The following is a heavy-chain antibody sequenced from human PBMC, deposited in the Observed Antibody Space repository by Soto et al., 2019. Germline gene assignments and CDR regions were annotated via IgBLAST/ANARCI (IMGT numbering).Heavy chain of an antibody. Sequence: KPSETLSLTCTVSGGSVSSGSYYWSWIRQPPGKGLEWIGYIYYSGSTNYNPSLKSRVTISVDTSKNQFSLKLSSVTAADTAVYYCARENYYDSLRVFDYWGQGTLVTVSS. J-gene: IGHJ4*02. CDR3: ARENYYDSLRVFDY. CDR2: IYYSGST. V-gene: IGHV4-61*01. CDR1: GGSVSSGSYY. D-gene: IGHD3-22*01.